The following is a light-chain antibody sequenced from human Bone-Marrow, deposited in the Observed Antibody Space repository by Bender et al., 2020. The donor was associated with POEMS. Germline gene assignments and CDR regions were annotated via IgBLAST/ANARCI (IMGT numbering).Light chain of an antibody. CDR1: SSDIGYSDH. CDR3: CSYADSSTLV. Sequence: QSALTQPASVSGSPGQSITISCIGASSDIGYSDHVSWYQQYPGKAPKLMIYEVNKRPSGVSSRFSGSKSGSTASLTISGLQAEDEADYYCCSYADSSTLVLGTGTKVTVL. CDR2: EVN. V-gene: IGLV2-23*02. J-gene: IGLJ1*01.